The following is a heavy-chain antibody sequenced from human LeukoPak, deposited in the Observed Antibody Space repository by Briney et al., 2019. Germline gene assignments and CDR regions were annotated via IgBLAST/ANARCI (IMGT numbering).Heavy chain of an antibody. V-gene: IGHV5-51*01. CDR2: IHPGDSDT. CDR1: GYTFTNYW. CDR3: ARRRVATTGVYYFDY. D-gene: IGHD6-13*01. Sequence: GESLKISCKASGYTFTNYWIDWVRQMPGKGLEWMGIIHPGDSDTRYSPSFQGQVTISADKSISTAYLQWSSLKASDTAMYYCARRRVATTGVYYFDYWGQGTLVTVSS. J-gene: IGHJ4*02.